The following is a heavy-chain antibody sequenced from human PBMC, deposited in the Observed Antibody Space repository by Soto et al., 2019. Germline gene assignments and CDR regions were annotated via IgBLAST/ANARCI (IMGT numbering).Heavy chain of an antibody. D-gene: IGHD3-16*01. CDR2: IYWDDDK. Sequence: SGPTLVNPTQTLTLTCTFSGFSLSTSGVGVGWIRQPPGKALEWLALIYWDDDKRYSPSLKSRLTITKDTSKNQVVLTMTNMDPVDTATYYCAHIRWGAVPNWFDPWGQGTLVTAPQ. V-gene: IGHV2-5*02. CDR1: GFSLSTSGVG. J-gene: IGHJ5*02. CDR3: AHIRWGAVPNWFDP.